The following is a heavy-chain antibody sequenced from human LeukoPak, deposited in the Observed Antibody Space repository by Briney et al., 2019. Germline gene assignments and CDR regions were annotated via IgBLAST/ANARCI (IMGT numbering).Heavy chain of an antibody. Sequence: GGSLGLSCAASGFTFNNYAMSWVRQAPGKGLEWVSGISGSGTTTNFAESVRNRLTISRDNSKNTLSLQMNSLRDEDTAVYYCARGCVAAAGPWYYFDYWGQGTLVTVS. CDR2: ISGSGTTT. V-gene: IGHV3-23*01. CDR1: GFTFNNYA. J-gene: IGHJ4*02. D-gene: IGHD6-13*01. CDR3: ARGCVAAAGPWYYFDY.